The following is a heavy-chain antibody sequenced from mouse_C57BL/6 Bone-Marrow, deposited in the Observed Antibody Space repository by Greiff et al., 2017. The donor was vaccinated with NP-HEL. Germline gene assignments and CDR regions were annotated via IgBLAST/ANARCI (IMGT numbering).Heavy chain of an antibody. J-gene: IGHJ4*01. Sequence: VQLQQPGAELVKPGASVKLSCKASGYTFTSYWMHWVKRRPGQGLEWIGMIHPNSGSTNYNEKFKSKATLTVDKSSSTAYMQLSSLTSEDSAVYYCARGGGTTEEAMDYWGQGTSVTVSS. CDR1: GYTFTSYW. V-gene: IGHV1-64*01. D-gene: IGHD1-1*01. CDR2: IHPNSGST. CDR3: ARGGGTTEEAMDY.